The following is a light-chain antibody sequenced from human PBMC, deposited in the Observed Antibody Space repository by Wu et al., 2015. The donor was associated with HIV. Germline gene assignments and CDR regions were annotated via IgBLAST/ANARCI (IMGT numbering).Light chain of an antibody. J-gene: IGKJ5*01. CDR2: DAS. Sequence: IQLTQSPSSLSASIGDRVTITCRASQDIVTYLAWYQQIPGKAPRVLTYDASTLQTGVSSRFSGSGSGAEFTLTISGLQREDFAVYYCQQLNSFPLTFGHGTRLEIK. CDR1: QDIVTY. CDR3: QQLNSFPLT. V-gene: IGKV1-9*01.